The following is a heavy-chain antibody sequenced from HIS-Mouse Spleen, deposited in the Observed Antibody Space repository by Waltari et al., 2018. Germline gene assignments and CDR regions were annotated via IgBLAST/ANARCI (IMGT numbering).Heavy chain of an antibody. CDR1: GYTFTGYY. CDR2: INPNSGGT. J-gene: IGHJ1*01. CDR3: ARDRVRGSYTDEYFQH. Sequence: VQLVQSGAEVKKPGASVKVSCKASGYTFTGYYMHWVRPAHGQGLEWMGWINPNSGGTNYAQKFQGRVTMTRDTSISTAYMELSRLRSDDTAVYYCARDRVRGSYTDEYFQHWGQGTLVTVSS. D-gene: IGHD1-26*01. V-gene: IGHV1-2*02.